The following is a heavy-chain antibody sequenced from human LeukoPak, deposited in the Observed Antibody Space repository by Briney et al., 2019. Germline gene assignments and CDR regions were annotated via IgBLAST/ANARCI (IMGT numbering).Heavy chain of an antibody. Sequence: PGRSLRLSCAASGFTFSSYGMHWVRQAPGKGLEWVAVIWYDGSNKYYADSVKGRFTISRDNSKNTLYLRMNSLRAEDTAVYYCARAWGEQWLVMVYWGQGTLVTVSS. CDR2: IWYDGSNK. CDR3: ARAWGEQWLVMVY. J-gene: IGHJ4*02. V-gene: IGHV3-33*01. D-gene: IGHD6-19*01. CDR1: GFTFSSYG.